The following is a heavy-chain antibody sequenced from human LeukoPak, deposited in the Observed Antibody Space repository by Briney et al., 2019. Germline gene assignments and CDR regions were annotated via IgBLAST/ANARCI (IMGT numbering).Heavy chain of an antibody. CDR1: GYSFSGYY. D-gene: IGHD3-10*01. CDR3: AKNFFGSGSYVLVFDP. J-gene: IGHJ5*02. Sequence: ASVKVSCKASGYSFSGYYMHWVRQAPGQGLEWMGWIIPNSGGTNYAQKFQGRVTMTRDTTISTAYMELSSLRSDDTAVYYCAKNFFGSGSYVLVFDPWGQGTLVTVSS. V-gene: IGHV1-2*02. CDR2: IIPNSGGT.